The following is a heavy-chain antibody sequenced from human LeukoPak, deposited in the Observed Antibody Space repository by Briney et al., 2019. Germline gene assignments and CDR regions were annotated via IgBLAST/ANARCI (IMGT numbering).Heavy chain of an antibody. Sequence: GGSLRLSCAGSGFAFSAYHMSWVRQIPGKGLEWLSVITSDGGTTYYADSVKSRFTIFRDNSKDTLYLHMNGLRAEDTALYYCAILQKGNDEANFWGQGTLVTVSS. CDR1: GFAFSAYH. CDR3: AILQKGNDEANF. V-gene: IGHV3-23*01. J-gene: IGHJ4*02. D-gene: IGHD5-24*01. CDR2: ITSDGGTT.